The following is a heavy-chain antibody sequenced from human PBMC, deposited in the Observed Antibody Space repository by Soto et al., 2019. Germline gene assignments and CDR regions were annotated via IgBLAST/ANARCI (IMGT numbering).Heavy chain of an antibody. CDR1: GGSITSSSYY. J-gene: IGHJ6*04. V-gene: IGHV4-39*01. CDR2: IFYSGST. D-gene: IGHD4-17*01. CDR3: ARDYGDYDSFYPYYGMDV. Sequence: QLQLQESGPGLVKPAETLSLMCTVSGGSITSSSYYWGWIRQPPGKGLEWIGSIFYSGSTYYNPSLKSRVTISVDTSKNQFSLKSSSVTAADTAVYFCARDYGDYDSFYPYYGMDVWGKGTTVTVSS.